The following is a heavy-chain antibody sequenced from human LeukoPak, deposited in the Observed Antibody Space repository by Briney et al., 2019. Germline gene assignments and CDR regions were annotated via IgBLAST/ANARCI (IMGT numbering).Heavy chain of an antibody. CDR1: GFTFSSYE. CDR2: ISSSGSTI. CDR3: ARDASGWSYNWFDP. J-gene: IGHJ5*02. Sequence: PGGSLRLSCAASGFTFSSYEMSWVRQAPGKGLEWVSYISSSGSTIYYADSVKGRFTISRDNAKNSLYLQMNSLRAEDTAVYYCARDASGWSYNWFDPWGQGTLVTVSS. D-gene: IGHD6-19*01. V-gene: IGHV3-48*03.